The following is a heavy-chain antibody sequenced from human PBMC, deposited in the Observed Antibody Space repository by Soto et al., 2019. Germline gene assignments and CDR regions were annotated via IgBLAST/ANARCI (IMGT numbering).Heavy chain of an antibody. J-gene: IGHJ4*02. CDR2: ISGSGGST. CDR1: GFTFSSYA. V-gene: IGHV3-23*01. Sequence: PGGSLRLSCAASGFTFSSYAMSWVRQAPGKGLEWVSAISGSGGSTYYADSVKGRFTISRDNSKNTLYLQMNSLRAEDTAVYYCAKDRSREQWLPHYFDYWGQGTLVTVSS. D-gene: IGHD6-19*01. CDR3: AKDRSREQWLPHYFDY.